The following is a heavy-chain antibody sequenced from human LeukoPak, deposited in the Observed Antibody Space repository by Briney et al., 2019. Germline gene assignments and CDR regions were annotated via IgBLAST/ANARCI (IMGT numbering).Heavy chain of an antibody. CDR2: IKEDGSEN. Sequence: GGSLRLSCAASGFTVSSNYMSWVRQAPGKGLEWVANIKEDGSENSYVESVRGRFTISRDNAKNSLYLQLNSLRAEDTAVYYCARGGSSGYRSDAFDIWGQGTMVTVSS. CDR1: GFTVSSNY. J-gene: IGHJ3*02. V-gene: IGHV3-7*01. D-gene: IGHD3-22*01. CDR3: ARGGSSGYRSDAFDI.